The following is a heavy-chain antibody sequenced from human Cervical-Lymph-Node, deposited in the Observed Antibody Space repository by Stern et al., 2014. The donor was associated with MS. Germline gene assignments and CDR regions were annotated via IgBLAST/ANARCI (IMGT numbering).Heavy chain of an antibody. J-gene: IGHJ4*02. Sequence: VQLVESGAEVKKPGESLKISCKGSGYSFTSYWIGWVRQMPGKGLEWMGIINPGDADTRYSPTFQGQVTISADRSISTAYLQWSSLKAADTAMYYCARLPGGYGDPLDYWGQGTLVTVSS. V-gene: IGHV5-51*01. CDR1: GYSFTSYW. D-gene: IGHD4-17*01. CDR3: ARLPGGYGDPLDY. CDR2: INPGDADT.